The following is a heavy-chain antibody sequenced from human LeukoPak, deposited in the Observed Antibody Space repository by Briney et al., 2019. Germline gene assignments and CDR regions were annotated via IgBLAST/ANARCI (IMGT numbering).Heavy chain of an antibody. D-gene: IGHD4-17*01. Sequence: PGGSLRLSCAASGFTFDDYAMHWVRHAPGKGLEWVSLISWDGGSTYYADSVKGRFTISRDNSKNSLYLQMISLRAEDMAVYYCARDLWGITVTTDYFDSWGQGTLVTVSS. CDR3: ARDLWGITVTTDYFDS. V-gene: IGHV3-43D*03. J-gene: IGHJ4*02. CDR2: ISWDGGST. CDR1: GFTFDDYA.